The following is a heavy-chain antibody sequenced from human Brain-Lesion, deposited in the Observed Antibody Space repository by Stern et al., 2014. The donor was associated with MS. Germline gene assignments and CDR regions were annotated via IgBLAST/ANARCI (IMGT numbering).Heavy chain of an antibody. Sequence: EVQLVHSGGKLIQPGESLRISCAASGFSVSNNYMTWVRQAPGKGLEWVXLIYSGGGTYYADSVKGRFTISRDNSKNTLYLQMNNLRAEDTAVYYCARDRTCTGGSCYGTWGQGTLVTVSS. CDR3: ARDRTCTGGSCYGT. J-gene: IGHJ5*02. D-gene: IGHD2-15*01. CDR1: GFSVSNNY. V-gene: IGHV3-53*01. CDR2: IYSGGGT.